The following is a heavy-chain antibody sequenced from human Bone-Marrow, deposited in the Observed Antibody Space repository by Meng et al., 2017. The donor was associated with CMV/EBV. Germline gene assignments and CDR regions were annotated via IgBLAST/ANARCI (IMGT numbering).Heavy chain of an antibody. CDR1: GGTFSSYA. CDR2: MNPNSGNT. V-gene: IGHV1-8*02. J-gene: IGHJ4*02. CDR3: ARGFRYNWNFFFGY. D-gene: IGHD1-7*01. Sequence: ASVKVSCKASGGTFSSYAISWVRQAPGQGLEWMGWMNPNSGNTGYAQKFQGRVTMTRNTSISTAYMELSSLRSEDTAVYYCARGFRYNWNFFFGYWGQGTLVTVSS.